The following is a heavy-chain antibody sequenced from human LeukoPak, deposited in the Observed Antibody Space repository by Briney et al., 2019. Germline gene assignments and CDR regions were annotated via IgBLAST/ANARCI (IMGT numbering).Heavy chain of an antibody. CDR2: IYHSGSA. D-gene: IGHD5-18*01. Sequence: SGTLSLTCAVSGGSISSSNWWCWVRQPPGKGLEWIGEIYHSGSANYNPSLKSRVTISVDKSKNQFSLKLTSVTAADTAVYFCARLAIGYGFVDSWGQGTLVTVSS. CDR3: ARLAIGYGFVDS. V-gene: IGHV4-4*02. CDR1: GGSISSSNW. J-gene: IGHJ4*02.